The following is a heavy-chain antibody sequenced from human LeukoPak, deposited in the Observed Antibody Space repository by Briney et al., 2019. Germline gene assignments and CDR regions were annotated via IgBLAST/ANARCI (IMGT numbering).Heavy chain of an antibody. V-gene: IGHV4-59*01. CDR1: GGSISSYY. Sequence: SETLSLTCTVSGGSISSYYWSWIRQPPGKGLEWIGYIYYSGSTNYNPSLKSRVTISVDTSKNQFSLKLSSVTAADTAVYYCARSSSTSFLYYFDYWGQGTLVTVSS. CDR3: ARSSSTSFLYYFDY. J-gene: IGHJ4*02. D-gene: IGHD2-2*01. CDR2: IYYSGST.